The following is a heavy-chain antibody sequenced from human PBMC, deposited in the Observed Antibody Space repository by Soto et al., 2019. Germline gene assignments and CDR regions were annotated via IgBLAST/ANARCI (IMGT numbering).Heavy chain of an antibody. Sequence: QLQLQESGPGLVKPSETLSLTCTVSGGSISSSSYYWGWIRQPPGKGLEWIGSIYYSGSTYYNPSLKSRVTISVDTSKNQCSLKLSSVTAADPAVYYCARHHYGSGSLRFGYWGQGTLVTVSS. J-gene: IGHJ4*02. V-gene: IGHV4-39*01. D-gene: IGHD3-10*01. CDR1: GGSISSSSYY. CDR3: ARHHYGSGSLRFGY. CDR2: IYYSGST.